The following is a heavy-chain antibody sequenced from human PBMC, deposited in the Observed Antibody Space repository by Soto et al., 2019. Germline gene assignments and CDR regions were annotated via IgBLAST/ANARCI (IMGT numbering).Heavy chain of an antibody. CDR2: IIPIFGTA. V-gene: IGHV1-69*01. CDR1: GGTFSSYA. CDR3: ARSQGGSSSLDIYYYYYYGMDV. Sequence: QVQLVQSGAEVQKPGSSVKVSCKAPGGTFSSYAISWVRQAPGQGLEWMGGIIPIFGTAKYAQKFQGRVTITADESTSTGDMELSSLRSEDTAVYYCARSQGGSSSLDIYYYYYYGMDVWGQGTTVTVSS. J-gene: IGHJ6*02. D-gene: IGHD2-15*01.